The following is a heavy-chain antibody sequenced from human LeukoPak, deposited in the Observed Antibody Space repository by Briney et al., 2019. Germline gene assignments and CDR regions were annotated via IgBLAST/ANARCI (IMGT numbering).Heavy chain of an antibody. CDR2: ISGSGGST. J-gene: IGHJ4*02. D-gene: IGHD4-23*01. V-gene: IGHV3-23*01. Sequence: PGGSLRLSCAASGFTVSSNYMSWVRQAPGKGLAWVSAISGSGGSTYYADSLKGRFTISRDNSKNTLYLQMNSLRAEDTAVYYCAKRAVGPFDYWGQGTLVTVSS. CDR3: AKRAVGPFDY. CDR1: GFTVSSNY.